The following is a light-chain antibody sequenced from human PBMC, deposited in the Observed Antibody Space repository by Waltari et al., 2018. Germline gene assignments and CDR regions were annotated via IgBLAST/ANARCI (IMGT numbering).Light chain of an antibody. CDR1: NSTIGRDH. CDR2: KNN. J-gene: IGLJ3*02. CDR3: ASYDEALNVWL. V-gene: IGLV1-47*01. Sequence: QSVLTQPPSASGTPGQGVTISCSGGNSTIGRDHIFWYQQLPGTAPKLLVYKNNRRPAGVPDRFSASRSGTSASLAISGLRSEDEGDYYCASYDEALNVWLFGGGTKLTVL.